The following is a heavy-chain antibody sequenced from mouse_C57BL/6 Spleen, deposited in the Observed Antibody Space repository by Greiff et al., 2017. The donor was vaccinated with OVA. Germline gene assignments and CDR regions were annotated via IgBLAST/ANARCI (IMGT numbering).Heavy chain of an antibody. CDR2: INPSSGYT. Sequence: VKLKEPGAELAKPGASVKLSCKASGYTFTSYWMHWVKQRPGQGLEWIGYINPSSGYTKYNQKFKDKATLTVDKSSSTAYMQLSSLTYEDSAVYCCARRGNCAMDYWGQGTSVTVSS. D-gene: IGHD2-14*01. CDR3: ARRGNCAMDY. J-gene: IGHJ4*01. CDR1: GYTFTSYW. V-gene: IGHV1-7*01.